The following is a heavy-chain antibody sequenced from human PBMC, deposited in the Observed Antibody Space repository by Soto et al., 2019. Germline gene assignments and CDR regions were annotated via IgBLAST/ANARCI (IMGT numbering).Heavy chain of an antibody. CDR3: ARGRNYYDSSVYYDY. V-gene: IGHV4-59*01. CDR2: IYYSGST. CDR1: GGSISSYY. D-gene: IGHD3-22*01. J-gene: IGHJ4*02. Sequence: SETLSLTCTVSGGSISSYYWSWIRQPPGKGLEWIGYIYYSGSTNYNPSLKSRVTISVDTSKNQFSLKLSSVTAADTAVYYCARGRNYYDSSVYYDYWGQGTLVTVSS.